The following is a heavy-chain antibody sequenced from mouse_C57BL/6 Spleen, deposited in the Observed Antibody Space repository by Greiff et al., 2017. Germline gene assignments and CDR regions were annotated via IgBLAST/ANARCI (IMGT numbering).Heavy chain of an antibody. CDR1: GFTFGDYG. Sequence: EVQLVESGGGLVKPGGSLKLSCAASGFTFGDYGMHWVRQAPEKGLEWVAYISSGSSTIYYADTVKGRFTIASDNAKNTLFLQMTSLRSEDTAMYYCARSDYYGSSPWFAYWGQGTLVTVSA. CDR2: ISSGSSTI. V-gene: IGHV5-17*01. J-gene: IGHJ3*01. CDR3: ARSDYYGSSPWFAY. D-gene: IGHD1-1*01.